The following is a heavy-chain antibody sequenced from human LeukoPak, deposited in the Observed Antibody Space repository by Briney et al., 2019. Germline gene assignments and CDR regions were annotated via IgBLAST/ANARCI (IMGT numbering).Heavy chain of an antibody. CDR2: ISAYNGNT. D-gene: IGHD3-10*01. CDR3: ARGGSPYYYGSGSRLYYYYMDV. V-gene: IGHV1-18*01. CDR1: GYTFTSYG. Sequence: GASVKVSCKASGYTFTSYGISWVRQAPGQGLEWMGWISAYNGNTNYTQKLQGRVTMTRDTSISTAYMGLSSLRSDDTAVYYCARGGSPYYYGSGSRLYYYYMDVWGKGTTVSVSS. J-gene: IGHJ6*03.